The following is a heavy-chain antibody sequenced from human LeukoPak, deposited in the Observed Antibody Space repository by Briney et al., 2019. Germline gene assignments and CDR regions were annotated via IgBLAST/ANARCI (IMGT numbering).Heavy chain of an antibody. J-gene: IGHJ4*02. CDR3: ARGSGDGYSKFDY. CDR2: IHYSGST. V-gene: IGHV4-59*12. CDR1: GGSISSYF. Sequence: PSETLSLTCTVSGGSISSYFWSWIRQTPGKGLEWIGDIHYSGSTNYNPSLKSRVTISVDTSKNQFSLKLSSVTAADTAVYYCARGSGDGYSKFDYWGQGTLVTVSS. D-gene: IGHD5-24*01.